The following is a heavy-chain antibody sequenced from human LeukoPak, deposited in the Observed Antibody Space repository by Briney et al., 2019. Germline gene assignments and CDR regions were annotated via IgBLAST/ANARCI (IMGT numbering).Heavy chain of an antibody. CDR1: GFTLGSYW. Sequence: GGSLRLACAASGFTLGSYWMRWVRQAPGKGLEWVASVSNIKQDGSEESYVEAVKGRFTISRDNPKKSLHLQMNSLRAEDTAVYYCARLVGYNPPRFFHYWGQGTLVTVSS. CDR2: IKQDGSEE. J-gene: IGHJ4*02. D-gene: IGHD5-24*01. CDR3: ARLVGYNPPRFFHY. V-gene: IGHV3-7*01.